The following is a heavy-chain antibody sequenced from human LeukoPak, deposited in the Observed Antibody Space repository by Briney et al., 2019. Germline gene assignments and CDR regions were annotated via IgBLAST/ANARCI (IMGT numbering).Heavy chain of an antibody. D-gene: IGHD6-19*01. CDR3: GKGTYRSGWDF. V-gene: IGHV3-23*01. CDR2: ISGGGGST. CDR1: GFTFSSYA. Sequence: GGSLRLSCAASGFTFSSYAMSWVRQAPGKGLEWVSAISGGGGSTYYADSVKGRFTISRDSAKNTLYLQMNSLRAEDTAVYYCGKGTYRSGWDFWGQGTLVTVSS. J-gene: IGHJ4*02.